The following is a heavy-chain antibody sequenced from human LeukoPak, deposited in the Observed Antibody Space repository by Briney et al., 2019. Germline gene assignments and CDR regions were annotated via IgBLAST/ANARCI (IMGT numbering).Heavy chain of an antibody. CDR3: AKDRGGGSTWFDYFDS. Sequence: PGGSLRLSCAASGFTFSTYAINWVRQAPGKGLEWVSTISGSGGRIYYADSVKGRFTISRDNSKNMLYLQMNSLRAEDTALYYCAKDRGGGSTWFDYFDSWGQGTLVTVSS. CDR2: ISGSGGRI. V-gene: IGHV3-23*01. J-gene: IGHJ4*02. D-gene: IGHD6-13*01. CDR1: GFTFSTYA.